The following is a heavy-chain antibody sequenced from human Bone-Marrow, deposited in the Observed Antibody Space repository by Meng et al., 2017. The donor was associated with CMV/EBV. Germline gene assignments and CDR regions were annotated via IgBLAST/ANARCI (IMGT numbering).Heavy chain of an antibody. V-gene: IGHV4-34*01. D-gene: IGHD3-10*01. CDR1: GGSFSSYY. CDR2: INHSGST. CDR3: ARGKLLWFGEFPWFDP. J-gene: IGHJ5*02. Sequence: YGGSFSSYYWRWIRQPPGKGLEWIGEINHSGSTNYNPSLKSRVTISVDTSKNQFSLKLSSVTAADTAVYYCARGKLLWFGEFPWFDPWGQGTLVTVSS.